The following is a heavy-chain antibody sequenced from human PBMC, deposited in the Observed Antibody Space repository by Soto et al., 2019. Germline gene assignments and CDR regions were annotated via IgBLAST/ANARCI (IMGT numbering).Heavy chain of an antibody. V-gene: IGHV4-59*01. CDR1: GGSISSYY. CDR3: ARRDRSGFSYWLDT. D-gene: IGHD3-22*01. J-gene: IGHJ5*02. CDR2: IYYSGST. Sequence: SETLSLTCTVSGGSISSYYWSWIRQPPGKGLEWIGYIYYSGSTNYNPSLKSRVTISVDTSKNQFSLKLSSVTAADTAVYYCARRDRSGFSYWLDTWGQGTLVTVSS.